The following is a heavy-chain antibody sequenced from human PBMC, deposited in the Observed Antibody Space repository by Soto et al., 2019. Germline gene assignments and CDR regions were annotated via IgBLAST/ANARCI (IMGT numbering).Heavy chain of an antibody. J-gene: IGHJ6*02. CDR1: GFTFSTYS. Sequence: EVQLVESGGGLVKPGGSLRLSCAASGFTFSTYSMNWVRQAPGTGLVWVSSISDSSSYIYYADSVKGRFTISRDNAKNALYLQMNSLRAEDTAVHYCARYDSSGYYWPYYYYGMDVWGQGTTVTVSS. D-gene: IGHD3-22*01. CDR3: ARYDSSGYYWPYYYYGMDV. CDR2: ISDSSSYI. V-gene: IGHV3-21*01.